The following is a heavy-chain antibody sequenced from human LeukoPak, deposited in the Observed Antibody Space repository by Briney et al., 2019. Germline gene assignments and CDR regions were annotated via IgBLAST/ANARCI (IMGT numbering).Heavy chain of an antibody. CDR2: IDWDEDK. CDR3: ARGPGATVTSFDY. Sequence: SGPTLVNPTQTLTLTCTFSGFSLSTSGMCVSWIRQPPGKALEWLARIDWDEDKYYSTSLKTRLTISMDTAKDPVVLTMTNMDPVDTATYYCARGPGATVTSFDYWGQGTLVTVSS. J-gene: IGHJ4*02. V-gene: IGHV2-70*11. D-gene: IGHD4-17*01. CDR1: GFSLSTSGMC.